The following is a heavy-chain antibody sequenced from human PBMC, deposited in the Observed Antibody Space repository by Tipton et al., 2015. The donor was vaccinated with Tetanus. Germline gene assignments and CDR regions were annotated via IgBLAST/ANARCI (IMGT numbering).Heavy chain of an antibody. J-gene: IGHJ1*01. CDR2: IQYNGIT. D-gene: IGHD2-8*02. CDR3: AGVTAQRTELYFEH. Sequence: TLSLTCAVSRGSRSANYWSWIRQSPGKGLEWIGYIQYNGITNYHPSLKSRVTISMDRFENQISLKMTSVTAADTAVYYCAGVTAQRTELYFEHWGQGTQVTVSS. V-gene: IGHV4-59*01. CDR1: RGSRSANY.